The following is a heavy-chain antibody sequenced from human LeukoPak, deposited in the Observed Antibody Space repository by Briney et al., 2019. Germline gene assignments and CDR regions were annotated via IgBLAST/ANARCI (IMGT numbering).Heavy chain of an antibody. CDR1: GFTVSSNY. Sequence: GGSLRLSCAASGFTVSSNYMSWLRQAPGQGLEWVSVIYSGGSTYYADSVKGRFTISRDNSKNTLYLQMNSLRAEDTAVYYCAGSGGELPGGLFDYWGQGTLVTVSS. CDR2: IYSGGST. J-gene: IGHJ4*02. CDR3: AGSGGELPGGLFDY. V-gene: IGHV3-53*01. D-gene: IGHD1-26*01.